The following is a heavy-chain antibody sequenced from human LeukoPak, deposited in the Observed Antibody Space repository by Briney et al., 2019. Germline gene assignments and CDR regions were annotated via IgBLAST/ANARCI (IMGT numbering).Heavy chain of an antibody. D-gene: IGHD6-19*01. J-gene: IGHJ6*04. CDR1: GGSISSSSYY. CDR3: ARPMGYSSGPQDV. CDR2: IYYSGST. Sequence: SETLSLTCTVSGGSISSSSYYWGWIRQPPGKGLEWIGSIYYSGSTYYNPSLKSRVTISVDTSKNQFSLKLSSVTAADTAVYYCARPMGYSSGPQDVWGKGTTVTVSS. V-gene: IGHV4-39*07.